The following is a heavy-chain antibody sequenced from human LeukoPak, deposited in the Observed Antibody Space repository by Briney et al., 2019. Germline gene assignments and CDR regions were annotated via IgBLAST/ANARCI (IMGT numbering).Heavy chain of an antibody. CDR3: AKDLRNHNYYYDSSAYYDY. Sequence: GGSLRLSCAASGFTFSSYAMSWVRQAPGKGLERVSAISGSGGSTYYADSVKGRFTISRDNSKNTLNLQMNSLRAEDTAVYYCAKDLRNHNYYYDSSAYYDYWGQGTLVTVSS. D-gene: IGHD3-22*01. CDR1: GFTFSSYA. J-gene: IGHJ4*02. CDR2: ISGSGGST. V-gene: IGHV3-23*01.